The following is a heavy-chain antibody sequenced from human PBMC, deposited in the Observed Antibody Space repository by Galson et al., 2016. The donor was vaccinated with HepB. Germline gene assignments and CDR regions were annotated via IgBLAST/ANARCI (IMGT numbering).Heavy chain of an antibody. Sequence: QSGAEVKKPGESLQISCKASGYTFTGYYIHWVRQAPGQGLEWMGWINPNSGVTNYAQMFRGRVAMTRDTSITTAYMELSRLKSDDTAVYYCARGGRFLEYYYYYGLDVGGQGTTVTVSS. J-gene: IGHJ6*02. V-gene: IGHV1-2*02. D-gene: IGHD1-1*01. CDR1: GYTFTGYY. CDR2: INPNSGVT. CDR3: ARGGRFLEYYYYYGLDV.